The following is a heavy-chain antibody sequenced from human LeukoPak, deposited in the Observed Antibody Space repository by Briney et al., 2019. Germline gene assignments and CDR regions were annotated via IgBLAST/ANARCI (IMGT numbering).Heavy chain of an antibody. CDR2: IYSGGTT. Sequence: GGSLRLSCAASGFTVSTKCMTWVRQAPGKGLEWVSTIYSGGTTYYADSVMGRFTISRHNSRNTLYLQMKSVRSEATAVYYCARVDTVMAYYFDLWGQGTLVTVSS. V-gene: IGHV3-53*04. CDR1: GFTVSTKC. J-gene: IGHJ4*02. D-gene: IGHD5-18*01. CDR3: ARVDTVMAYYFDL.